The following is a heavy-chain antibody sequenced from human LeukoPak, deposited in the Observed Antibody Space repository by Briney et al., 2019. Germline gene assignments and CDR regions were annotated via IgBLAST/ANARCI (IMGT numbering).Heavy chain of an antibody. Sequence: AGGSLRLSCAASGFTFSSYWMSWVRQAPGKGLEWVANIKQDGSEKYYVDSVKGRFTISRDNAKNSLYLQMNSLRAEDTAVYYCARDDCSSISCYHNWFDPWGQGTLVTVSS. CDR1: GFTFSSYW. CDR3: ARDDCSSISCYHNWFDP. D-gene: IGHD2-2*01. CDR2: IKQDGSEK. V-gene: IGHV3-7*01. J-gene: IGHJ5*02.